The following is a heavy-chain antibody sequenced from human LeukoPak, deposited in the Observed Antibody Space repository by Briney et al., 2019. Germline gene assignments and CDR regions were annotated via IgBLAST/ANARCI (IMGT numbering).Heavy chain of an antibody. CDR3: AKARGGGDDILTD. Sequence: PGGSLRLSCAASGFTFDDYAMQWVREAPGKGVEWVSGISWNSGNIGYADSVKGRFTISRDNAKNSLFLQMNSLRAEDTALYYCAKARGGGDDILTDWGQGTLVTVSS. CDR2: ISWNSGNI. J-gene: IGHJ1*01. CDR1: GFTFDDYA. V-gene: IGHV3-9*01. D-gene: IGHD3-9*01.